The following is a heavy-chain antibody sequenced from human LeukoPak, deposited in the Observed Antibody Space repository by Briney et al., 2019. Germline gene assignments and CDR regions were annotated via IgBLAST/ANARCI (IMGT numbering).Heavy chain of an antibody. CDR2: IYYSGST. J-gene: IGHJ4*02. CDR1: GDSISGGDYY. CDR3: AGNLVATSSIDY. V-gene: IGHV4-30-4*08. Sequence: SETLSLTCTVSGDSISGGDYYWSWIRQPPGKGLEWIGYIYYSGSTYYNPSLKSRVTISVDTSKNQFSLKLSSVTAADTAVYYCAGNLVATSSIDYWDQGTLVTVSS. D-gene: IGHD5-12*01.